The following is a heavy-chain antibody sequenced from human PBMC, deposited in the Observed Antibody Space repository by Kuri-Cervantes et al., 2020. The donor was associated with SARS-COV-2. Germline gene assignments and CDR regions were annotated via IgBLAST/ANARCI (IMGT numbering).Heavy chain of an antibody. V-gene: IGHV1-46*01. CDR3: ARGGIALVPGDGRFDP. D-gene: IGHD2-2*01. CDR1: GYTFTSYY. J-gene: IGHJ5*02. CDR2: INPSGGST. Sequence: ASVKVSCKASGYTFTSYYMHWVRQAPGQGLEWMGIINPSGGSTSYAQKFQGRVTMTRDTSTSTVYMELSSLRSEDTGVYYCARGGIALVPGDGRFDPWGQGTLVTVSS.